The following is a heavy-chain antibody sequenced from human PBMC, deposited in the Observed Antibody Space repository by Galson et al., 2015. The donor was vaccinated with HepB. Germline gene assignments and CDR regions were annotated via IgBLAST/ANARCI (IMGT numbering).Heavy chain of an antibody. D-gene: IGHD5-18*01. Sequence: SLRLSCAASGFTFSGSAMHWVRQASGKGLEWVGRIRSKANSYATAYAASVKGRFTISRDDSRNTAYLQMNSLKTEDTAVYYCTRSNTAMGNYYYGMDVWGQGTTVTVSS. CDR3: TRSNTAMGNYYYGMDV. CDR2: IRSKANSYAT. J-gene: IGHJ6*02. V-gene: IGHV3-73*01. CDR1: GFTFSGSA.